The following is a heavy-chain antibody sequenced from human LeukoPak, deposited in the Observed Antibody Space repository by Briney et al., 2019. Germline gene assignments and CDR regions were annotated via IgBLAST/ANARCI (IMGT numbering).Heavy chain of an antibody. J-gene: IGHJ5*02. Sequence: ASETLSLTCTVSGGSISSYYWSWIRQPPGKGLEWIGYIYYSGSTNYNPSLKSRVTISVDTSKNQFSLKLSSVTAADTAVYYCARERRDSSSSISPGPYNWFDPWGQGTLVTVSS. D-gene: IGHD6-6*01. CDR3: ARERRDSSSSISPGPYNWFDP. CDR2: IYYSGST. CDR1: GGSISSYY. V-gene: IGHV4-59*01.